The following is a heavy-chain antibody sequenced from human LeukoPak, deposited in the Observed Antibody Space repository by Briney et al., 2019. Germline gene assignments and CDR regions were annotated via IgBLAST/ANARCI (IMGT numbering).Heavy chain of an antibody. D-gene: IGHD3-10*01. J-gene: IGHJ4*02. CDR1: GGSISSSNW. CDR2: IYHSGST. V-gene: IGHV4-4*02. Sequence: PSETLSLTCAVSGGSISSSNWWSWVRQPPGQGLEWIGEIYHSGSTNYNPSLKSRVTISVDKSKNQFSLKLSSVTAADTAVYYCARLITMVPGVISPYFDYWGQGTLVTVSS. CDR3: ARLITMVPGVISPYFDY.